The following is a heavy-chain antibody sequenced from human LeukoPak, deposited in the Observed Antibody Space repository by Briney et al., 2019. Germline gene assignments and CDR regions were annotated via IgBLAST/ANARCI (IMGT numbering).Heavy chain of an antibody. CDR3: ARGRYESTRLSAYYYYYMDV. Sequence: PSETLSLTCTVSGGSISSYYWSWIRQPAGKGLEWIGRMYTSGSTIYNPSLKSRVTMSVDTSKNQFSLKLSSVTAADTAVYYCARGRYESTRLSAYYYYYMDVWGKGTTVTVSS. J-gene: IGHJ6*03. D-gene: IGHD1-14*01. CDR2: MYTSGST. V-gene: IGHV4-4*07. CDR1: GGSISSYY.